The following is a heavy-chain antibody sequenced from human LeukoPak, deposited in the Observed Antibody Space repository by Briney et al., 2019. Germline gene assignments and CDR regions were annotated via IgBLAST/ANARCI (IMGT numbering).Heavy chain of an antibody. CDR2: INPNSGGT. J-gene: IGHJ6*03. CDR3: ARGIVVRLPLYMDV. V-gene: IGHV1-2*02. CDR1: GYTFTGYY. Sequence: ASVTVSCKASGYTFTGYYMHWVRQAPGQGLEWMGWINPNSGGTNYAQKFQGRVTMTRDTSISTAYMELSRLRSDDTAVYYCARGIVVRLPLYMDVWGRGTTVTVSS. D-gene: IGHD3-22*01.